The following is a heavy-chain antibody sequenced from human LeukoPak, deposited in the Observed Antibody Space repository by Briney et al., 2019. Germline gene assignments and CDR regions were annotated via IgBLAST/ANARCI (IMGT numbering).Heavy chain of an antibody. CDR1: GGSFSGYY. J-gene: IGHJ3*02. CDR2: INHSGSA. CDR3: VPDGFDI. Sequence: SETLSLTCAVHGGSFSGYYWTWIRQPPGKGLEWIGEINHSGSAIYSPSLKSRVTISIDTPRNQLSLKLTSATAADTAIYYCVPDGFDIWGQGTLVTVSS. V-gene: IGHV4-34*01.